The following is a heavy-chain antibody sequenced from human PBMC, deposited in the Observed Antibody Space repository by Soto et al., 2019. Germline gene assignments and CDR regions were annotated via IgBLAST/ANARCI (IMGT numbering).Heavy chain of an antibody. CDR1: GFTFSSYA. J-gene: IGHJ3*02. V-gene: IGHV3-23*01. D-gene: IGHD6-19*01. Sequence: EVQLLESGGGLVQPGGSLTLSCAASGFTFSSYAMSWVRQAPAQGLQWVSGISGSGGSTYYADSVKGRFTISRDSSKNTLYLQMDSLRAEDTVVYYCAKKTDSSSPWGALDIWGQGTMVSV. CDR3: AKKTDSSSPWGALDI. CDR2: ISGSGGST.